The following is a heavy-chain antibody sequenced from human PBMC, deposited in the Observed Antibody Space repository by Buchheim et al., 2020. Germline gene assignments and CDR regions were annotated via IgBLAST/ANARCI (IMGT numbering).Heavy chain of an antibody. CDR1: GFTFSSYG. V-gene: IGHV3-30*18. D-gene: IGHD3-22*01. CDR3: AKGDSSGYYWYFDY. CDR2: ISYDGSNK. Sequence: QVQLVESGGGVVQPGRSLRLSCAASGFTFSSYGMHWVRQAPGKGLEWVAVISYDGSNKYYADSVKGRFTISRDNSKNTLYQQMNSLRAEDTAVYYCAKGDSSGYYWYFDYWGQGTL. J-gene: IGHJ4*02.